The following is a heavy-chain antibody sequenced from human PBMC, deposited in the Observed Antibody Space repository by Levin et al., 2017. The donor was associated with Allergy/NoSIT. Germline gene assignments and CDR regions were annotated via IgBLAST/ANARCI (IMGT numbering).Heavy chain of an antibody. Sequence: ETLSLTCAASGFAFSTYTMNWVRQAPGKGLEWISKISSRSTTIDYADSVKGRFTTSRDNAGDSLYLQMNSLRDEDTAVYFCARVKRNILHAFDIRVEGTMFTVSS. V-gene: IGHV3-48*02. D-gene: IGHD2/OR15-2a*01. J-gene: IGHJ3*02. CDR3: ARVKRNILHAFDI. CDR2: ISSRSTTI. CDR1: GFAFSTYT.